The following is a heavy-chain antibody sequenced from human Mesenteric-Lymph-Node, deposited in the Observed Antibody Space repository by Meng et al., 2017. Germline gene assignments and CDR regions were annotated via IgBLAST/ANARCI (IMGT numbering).Heavy chain of an antibody. CDR1: GFTFSDYY. V-gene: IGHV3-11*01. CDR2: ISSSGSTI. J-gene: IGHJ4*02. Sequence: SCAASGFTFSDYYMSWIRQAPGKGLEWVSYISSSGSTIYYADSVKGRFTISRDNAKNSLYLQMNSLRAEDTAVYYCARDYTYYDFWSGYTFDYWGQGTLVTVSS. D-gene: IGHD3-3*01. CDR3: ARDYTYYDFWSGYTFDY.